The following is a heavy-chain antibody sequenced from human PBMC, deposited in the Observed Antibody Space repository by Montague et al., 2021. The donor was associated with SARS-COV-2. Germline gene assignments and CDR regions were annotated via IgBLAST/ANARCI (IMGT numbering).Heavy chain of an antibody. J-gene: IGHJ4*02. CDR3: ARVKTGPYVPIDF. V-gene: IGHV3-30*04. CDR2: VSFNGAKQ. Sequence: YRRLPCAASGFPFTSYSMHWVRQAPGKGLEWLAIVSFNGAKQYYADSVNGRFTISRDNSKNTLFLQMNSLRAGDTAVYFCARVKTGPYVPIDFWGQGTLVTVSS. D-gene: IGHD1-1*01. CDR1: GFPFTSYS.